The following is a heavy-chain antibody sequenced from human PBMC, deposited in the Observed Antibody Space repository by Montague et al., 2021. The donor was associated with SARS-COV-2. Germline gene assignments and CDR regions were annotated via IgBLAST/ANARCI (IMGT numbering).Heavy chain of an antibody. CDR1: GGSLSGYY. J-gene: IGHJ4*02. CDR3: ARGTKGVFTYDYDSSGYASDY. V-gene: IGHV4-34*01. Sequence: SETLSLTCAVYGGSLSGYYWSWIRQPPGEGLEWIAEISHSGSASYNPSLKSRVTISVVTSKNQYSLKLSSVTAADTAVYYCARGTKGVFTYDYDSSGYASDYWGQGTLVTVS. CDR2: ISHSGSA. D-gene: IGHD3-22*01.